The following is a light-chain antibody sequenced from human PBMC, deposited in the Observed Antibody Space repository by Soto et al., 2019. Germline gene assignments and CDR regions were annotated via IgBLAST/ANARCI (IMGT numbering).Light chain of an antibody. V-gene: IGKV1-39*01. Sequence: DIQMTQSPSSLSASVGDRVTITCRASQSISSYLNWYQVKPGKAPTLRIYVASSLQSGVPSRFSGSGSGTDFTLTISSLQPEDFATYYCQQSYSIPYTFGQGTKIEIK. CDR2: VAS. J-gene: IGKJ2*01. CDR1: QSISSY. CDR3: QQSYSIPYT.